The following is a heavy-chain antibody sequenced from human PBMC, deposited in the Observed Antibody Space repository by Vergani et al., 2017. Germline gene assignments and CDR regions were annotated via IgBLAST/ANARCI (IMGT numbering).Heavy chain of an antibody. Sequence: QVHLQQRGAGVLKPSETLSLTCGVIGGSLSGYFWSWNRQSPGRGLEWIGEITAIGSAKYSPSATSRVTISVDTSRGEVTLTVTSVTAADTGLYFCASRRPRLKLGSKSNAGTFDSWGQGTLVTVSS. CDR2: ITAIGSA. J-gene: IGHJ4*02. D-gene: IGHD3-10*01. CDR3: ASRRPRLKLGSKSNAGTFDS. CDR1: GGSLSGYF. V-gene: IGHV4-34*02.